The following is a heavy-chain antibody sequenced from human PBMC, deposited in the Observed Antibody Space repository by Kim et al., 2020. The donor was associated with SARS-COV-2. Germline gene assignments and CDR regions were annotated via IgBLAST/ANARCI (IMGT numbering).Heavy chain of an antibody. J-gene: IGHJ4*02. Sequence: GGSLRLSCAASGFTFSSYEMNWVRQAPGKGLEWVSYISSSGSTIYYADSVKGRFTISRDNAKNSLYLQMNSQRAEDTAVYYCASASHSSGWPYYFDYWGQGTLVTVSS. V-gene: IGHV3-48*03. CDR1: GFTFSSYE. CDR2: ISSSGSTI. CDR3: ASASHSSGWPYYFDY. D-gene: IGHD6-19*01.